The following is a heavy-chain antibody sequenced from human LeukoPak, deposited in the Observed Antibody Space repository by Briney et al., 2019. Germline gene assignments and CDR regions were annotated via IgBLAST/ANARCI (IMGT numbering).Heavy chain of an antibody. V-gene: IGHV1-2*02. CDR3: ARSYFDVLTNYYMWLAP. D-gene: IGHD3-9*01. CDR2: INLNSGNT. CDR1: GYTFTDYY. Sequence: ASVKVSCKASGYTFTDYYIHWVRQAPGQGLEWMGWINLNSGNTYYAQNFQDRVTMTGDTSISTAYLELSSLRSDDTAVFYCARSYFDVLTNYYMWLAPWGQGTLVTVSS. J-gene: IGHJ5*02.